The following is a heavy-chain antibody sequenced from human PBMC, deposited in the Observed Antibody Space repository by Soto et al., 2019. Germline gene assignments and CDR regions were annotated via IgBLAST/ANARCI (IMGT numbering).Heavy chain of an antibody. V-gene: IGHV1-69*13. CDR1: RGTFSSYA. Sequence: SVKLSCKAARGTFSSYAISSARHAPKQGRECMGGIIPIFGTSNYSQKFQGRVTTTADESTRTAYIELSSLRSEDTAVYYCAGTRHKNRNYYYYGMDVWGQGTTDTV. CDR3: AGTRHKNRNYYYYGMDV. CDR2: IIPIFGTS. J-gene: IGHJ6*01.